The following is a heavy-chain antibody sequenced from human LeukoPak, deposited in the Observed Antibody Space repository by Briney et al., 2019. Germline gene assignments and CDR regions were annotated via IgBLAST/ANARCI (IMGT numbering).Heavy chain of an antibody. J-gene: IGHJ3*02. CDR1: GGSVRITTYY. CDR2: IYYSVST. CDR3: ARPPVEVTLDGFDI. Sequence: SETLSLTCTVSGGSVRITTYYWGWIRQPPGKGLEWIGSIYYSVSTYYNPSLKSRLTMSVDTSKNQFSLKLSSVTAADTAVYYCARPPVEVTLDGFDIWGPGTVVTVSS. D-gene: IGHD1-26*01. V-gene: IGHV4-39*01.